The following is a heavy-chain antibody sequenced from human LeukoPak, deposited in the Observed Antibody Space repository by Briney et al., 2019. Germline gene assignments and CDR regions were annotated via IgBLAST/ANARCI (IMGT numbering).Heavy chain of an antibody. CDR3: ARVGVLSSSWLLY. Sequence: GGSLRLSCAASGFTFSSYEMNWVRQAPGKGLEWVSTISRSAMTIYYADSVKGRFTISRDNAKNSLYLQMNSLRAEDTAVYYCARVGVLSSSWLLYWGQGTLVTVSS. V-gene: IGHV3-48*03. CDR1: GFTFSSYE. CDR2: ISRSAMTI. J-gene: IGHJ4*02. D-gene: IGHD6-13*01.